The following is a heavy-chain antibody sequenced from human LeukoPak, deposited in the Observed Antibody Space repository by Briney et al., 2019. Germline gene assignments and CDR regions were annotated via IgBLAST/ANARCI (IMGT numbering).Heavy chain of an antibody. CDR2: ISAYNGNT. V-gene: IGHV1-18*01. Sequence: ASVKVSCKASGYTFTSYGISWVRQAPGQGLEWMGWISAYNGNTNYAQKLQGRVTMTTDTSTSTAYMELRSLRSDDTAVCYCARDLPGYCSGGSCYSSDYWGQGTLVTVSS. CDR3: ARDLPGYCSGGSCYSSDY. D-gene: IGHD2-15*01. J-gene: IGHJ4*02. CDR1: GYTFTSYG.